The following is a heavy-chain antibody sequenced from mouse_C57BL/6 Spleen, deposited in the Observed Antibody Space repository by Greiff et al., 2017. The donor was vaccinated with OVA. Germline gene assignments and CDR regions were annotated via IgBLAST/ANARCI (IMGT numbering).Heavy chain of an antibody. J-gene: IGHJ4*01. CDR3: ARTRAPDDAMDY. Sequence: VQLQQSGAELVKPGASVKLSCKASGYTFTSYWMQWVKQRPGQGLEWIGEIDPSDSYTNYNQKFKGKATLTVDTSSSTAYMQLSSLTSEDSAVDYCARTRAPDDAMDYWGQGTTVTVSS. CDR2: IDPSDSYT. CDR1: GYTFTSYW. V-gene: IGHV1-50*01.